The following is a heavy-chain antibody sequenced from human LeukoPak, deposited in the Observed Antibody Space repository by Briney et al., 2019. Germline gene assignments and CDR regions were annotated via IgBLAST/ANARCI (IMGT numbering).Heavy chain of an antibody. CDR3: ARIYRDYYYYGMDV. V-gene: IGHV2-70*11. CDR1: GFSLGTSGMC. Sequence: SGPALVQPPPTLTLTCTFSGFSLGTSGMCVSWIRQPPGRALEWLSRIDWDDDKYYNTSLKTRLTITNDTSKNHVVLTMTNMDPVDTATYYCARIYRDYYYYGMDVWGQGTTVTVSS. J-gene: IGHJ6*02. D-gene: IGHD4-17*01. CDR2: IDWDDDK.